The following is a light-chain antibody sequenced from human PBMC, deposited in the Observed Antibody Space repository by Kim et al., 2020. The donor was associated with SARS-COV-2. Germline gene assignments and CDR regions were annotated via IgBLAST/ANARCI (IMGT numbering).Light chain of an antibody. V-gene: IGKV3-20*01. J-gene: IGKJ2*03. CDR3: QQYGGSPLYS. CDR1: QNVVSAS. CDR2: APS. Sequence: PGHRAPPPCRASQNVVSASLARYQQKPRQAPSLLSYAPSPMATVIPDRFSGSWSGTDFSLTIYRLETEDFAVYYCQQYGGSPLYSFGQGTKLEI.